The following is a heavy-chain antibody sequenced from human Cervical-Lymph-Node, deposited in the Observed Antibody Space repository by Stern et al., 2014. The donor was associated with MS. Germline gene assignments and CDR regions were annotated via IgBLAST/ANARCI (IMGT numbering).Heavy chain of an antibody. Sequence: VQLLESGPEVKKPGSSVTISCKASGDSFNNYAVHWLRQAPGQGLEWMGGIIPIFGVTNYAQKFRGRVTINADQSLVTASLQLNSLRSDDTAVYFCARDGSYEAYGDHATSFFDHWGQGTLVTVSS. CDR2: IIPIFGVT. V-gene: IGHV1-69*17. CDR3: ARDGSYEAYGDHATSFFDH. J-gene: IGHJ4*02. D-gene: IGHD4-17*01. CDR1: GDSFNNYA.